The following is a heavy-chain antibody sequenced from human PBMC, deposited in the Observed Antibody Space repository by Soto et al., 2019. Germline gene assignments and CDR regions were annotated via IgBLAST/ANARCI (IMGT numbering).Heavy chain of an antibody. CDR1: GYTFITYY. J-gene: IGHJ6*02. Sequence: VQLVQSGAEVKKSGASVKVSCKASGYTFITYYIHWVRQAPGQGLEWMGIINPSGGSRSHAQKFQGRLTMTRDTSTSTVYMELSSLRSEDTAVYYCARDRTTADADYGMDVWGQGTMVTVSS. D-gene: IGHD2-21*02. CDR3: ARDRTTADADYGMDV. V-gene: IGHV1-46*01. CDR2: INPSGGSR.